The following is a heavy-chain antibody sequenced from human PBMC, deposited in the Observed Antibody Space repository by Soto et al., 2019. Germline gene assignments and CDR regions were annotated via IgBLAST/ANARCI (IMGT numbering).Heavy chain of an antibody. V-gene: IGHV1-69*06. CDR1: GGTFSSYA. CDR2: IIPIFGTT. J-gene: IGHJ3*02. Sequence: QVQLVQSGTEVKKPGSSVKVSCKASGGTFSSYAISWVRQAPGQGLEWMGGIIPIFGTTNYAQRFQGRVSINADKSTSTTYMELSSLRSEDAAVYYCAGSYKYGSGTFDAFDIWGQGTLVTVSS. CDR3: AGSYKYGSGTFDAFDI. D-gene: IGHD3-10*01.